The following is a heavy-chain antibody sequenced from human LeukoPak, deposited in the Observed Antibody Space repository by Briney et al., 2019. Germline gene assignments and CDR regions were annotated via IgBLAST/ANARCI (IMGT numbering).Heavy chain of an antibody. Sequence: SQTLSLTCTVSGGSINSGSYSWTWIRQPAGKGLEWIGRIHISGSTDYTPSLKSRITISVDTSKNQFSLKLSSVAAADTAVYYCARADRSGYFGNVVAFDVWGQGTMVTVSS. J-gene: IGHJ3*01. V-gene: IGHV4-61*02. CDR2: IHISGST. D-gene: IGHD3-22*01. CDR3: ARADRSGYFGNVVAFDV. CDR1: GGSINSGSYS.